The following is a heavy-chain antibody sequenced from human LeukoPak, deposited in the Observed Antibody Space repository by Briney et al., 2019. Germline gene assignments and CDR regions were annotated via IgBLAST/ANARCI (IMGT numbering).Heavy chain of an antibody. Sequence: ASVTVSCTTSGYTFTSSYINWVRQAPGQGLEWMGWISAYNGQTSYAQKFQGRVTMTTDSSTSTAYMDLTSLRSDDTAVYYCARGGTYYPCIDYWGQGTLVTVSS. J-gene: IGHJ4*02. V-gene: IGHV1-18*01. CDR2: ISAYNGQT. CDR1: GYTFTSSY. CDR3: ARGGTYYPCIDY. D-gene: IGHD1-26*01.